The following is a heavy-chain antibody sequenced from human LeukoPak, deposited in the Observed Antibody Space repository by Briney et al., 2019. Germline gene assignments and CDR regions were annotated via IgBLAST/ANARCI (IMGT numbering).Heavy chain of an antibody. Sequence: SVTLSLTCTVSGDSISSSTGYYWGWIRQPPGKGLEWIGSIYYSGTTYYNPSLKSRVTISVDTSKNYFSLKLSSVTAADTAVYYCARQRGYCSGGSCYRTPHFDYWGQGTLVTVSS. CDR1: GDSISSSTGYY. J-gene: IGHJ4*02. CDR3: ARQRGYCSGGSCYRTPHFDY. D-gene: IGHD2-15*01. V-gene: IGHV4-39*01. CDR2: IYYSGTT.